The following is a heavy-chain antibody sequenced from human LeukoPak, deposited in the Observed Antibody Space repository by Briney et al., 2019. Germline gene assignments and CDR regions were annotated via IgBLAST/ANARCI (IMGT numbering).Heavy chain of an antibody. V-gene: IGHV4-34*01. CDR2: IYHRGST. Sequence: PSETLSLTCAVYGGSFSGYYWSWIRQPPGKGLEWIGSIYHRGSTYYNPSLKSRVTISVDMSKNQFSLKLSSVTAADTAVYYCARGGSSWYWDYYHYMDVWGKGTTVTVSS. D-gene: IGHD6-13*01. CDR1: GGSFSGYY. J-gene: IGHJ6*03. CDR3: ARGGSSWYWDYYHYMDV.